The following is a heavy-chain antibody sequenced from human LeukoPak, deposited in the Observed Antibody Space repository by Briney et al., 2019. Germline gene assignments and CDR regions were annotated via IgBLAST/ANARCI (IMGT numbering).Heavy chain of an antibody. CDR1: GGSCSGYY. D-gene: IGHD1-26*01. CDR3: ARGPSLIVGATRPFDY. Sequence: DTLSITCAVSGGSCSGYYWSRIRQPPGKGLEWIGEINHRGSTNYNPSLKSQATITVETSKNQLSLKLGAVTAADTAVYYCARGPSLIVGATRPFDYWGQGTLVTVSS. CDR2: INHRGST. V-gene: IGHV4-34*01. J-gene: IGHJ4*02.